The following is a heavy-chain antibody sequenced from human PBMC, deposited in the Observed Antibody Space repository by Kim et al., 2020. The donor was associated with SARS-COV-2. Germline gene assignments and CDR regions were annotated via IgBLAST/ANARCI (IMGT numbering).Heavy chain of an antibody. Sequence: GSLRLSCAASGFTFNKYWMSWVRQAPGKGLEWVANINQNGSELYYVDSVKGRFTISRDNAKNSLYLQMNSLRVEDTAVYYCARGDAASGDHWGQGVLVTVSS. D-gene: IGHD7-27*01. CDR1: GFTFNKYW. CDR2: INQNGSEL. J-gene: IGHJ4*02. CDR3: ARGDAASGDH. V-gene: IGHV3-7*03.